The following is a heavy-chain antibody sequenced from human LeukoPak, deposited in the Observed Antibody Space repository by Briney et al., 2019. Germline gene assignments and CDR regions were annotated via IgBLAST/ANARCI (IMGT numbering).Heavy chain of an antibody. D-gene: IGHD2-15*01. Sequence: GGSLRLSCAASGFTFSSYAMSWVRQAPGKGLEWISATTDSGGITYYADSVKGRFTIPRDNSKNTLHLQMNSLRAEDTAVYYCARCDGETCYSPFTHWGQGTLVTVSS. CDR1: GFTFSSYA. CDR2: TTDSGGIT. V-gene: IGHV3-23*01. J-gene: IGHJ4*02. CDR3: ARCDGETCYSPFTH.